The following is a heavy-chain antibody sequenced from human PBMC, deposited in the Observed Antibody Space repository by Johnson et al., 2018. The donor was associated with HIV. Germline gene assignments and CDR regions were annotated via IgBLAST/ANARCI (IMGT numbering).Heavy chain of an antibody. CDR2: ISWHSGSI. V-gene: IGHV3-9*01. Sequence: VQLVESGGGVVQPGGSLRLSCAASGFTFDDYAMHWVRQAPGKGLEWVSGISWHSGSIAYADSVKGRLTISRDNAKNSLYVQMNSLRAEDTAVYYCAKDTYSHRLTVTESGFDIWGQGTMVTVSS. CDR1: GFTFDDYA. J-gene: IGHJ3*02. D-gene: IGHD4-11*01. CDR3: AKDTYSHRLTVTESGFDI.